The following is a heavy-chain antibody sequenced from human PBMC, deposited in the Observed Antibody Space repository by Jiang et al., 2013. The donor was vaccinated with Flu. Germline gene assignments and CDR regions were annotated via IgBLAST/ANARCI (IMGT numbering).Heavy chain of an antibody. CDR3: AKGYGGIVVVVPTSFDY. CDR2: ISGSGGST. D-gene: IGHD2-15*01. V-gene: IGHV3-23*01. J-gene: IGHJ4*02. Sequence: VQLLESGGGLVQPGGSLRLSCAASGFTFNNYAMSWVRQAPGKGLEWVSAISGSGGSTYYAGSVKGRFTISRDNSKNTLYLQMNSLRAEDTAIYYCAKGYGGIVVVVPTSFDYWGQGTLVTVSS. CDR1: GFTFNNYA.